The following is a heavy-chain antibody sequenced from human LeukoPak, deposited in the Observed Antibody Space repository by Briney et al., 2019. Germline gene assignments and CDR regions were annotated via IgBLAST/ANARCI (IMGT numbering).Heavy chain of an antibody. Sequence: SETLSLTCTVSGGSISSGGYYWSWIRQHPGKGLEWIGYIYYSGSTYYNPSLKSRVTISVDTSENQFSLKLSSVTAAGTAVYYCARDHTAMVTGWFDPWGQGTLVTVSS. D-gene: IGHD5-18*01. CDR3: ARDHTAMVTGWFDP. V-gene: IGHV4-31*03. J-gene: IGHJ5*02. CDR1: GGSISSGGYY. CDR2: IYYSGST.